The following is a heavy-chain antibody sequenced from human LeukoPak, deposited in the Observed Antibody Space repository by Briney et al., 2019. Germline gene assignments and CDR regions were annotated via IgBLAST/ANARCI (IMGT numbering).Heavy chain of an antibody. CDR2: ISDSGGDT. V-gene: IGHV3-23*01. CDR3: AKDQPSGDY. D-gene: IGHD6-19*01. CDR1: GFTFSDAW. J-gene: IGHJ4*02. Sequence: GGSLRLSCAASGFTFSDAWMNWVRQAPGKGLEWVSGISDSGGDTYYADSVKGRFTISRDNSKNTLYLQMNSLRAEDTAVYYCAKDQPSGDYWGQGTLVTVSS.